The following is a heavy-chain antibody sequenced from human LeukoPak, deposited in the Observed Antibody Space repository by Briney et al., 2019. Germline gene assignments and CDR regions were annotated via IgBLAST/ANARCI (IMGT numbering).Heavy chain of an antibody. V-gene: IGHV3-23*01. CDR1: GFTFSSYA. CDR3: AKDQDTMIRGAATSGYFDY. Sequence: GGSLRLSCAASGFTFSSYAMGWVRQAPGKGLEWVSVISGSGGSTYYADSVKGRFTISRDNSKNTLYLQMNSLRAEDTAVYYCAKDQDTMIRGAATSGYFDYWGQGTLVTVSS. J-gene: IGHJ4*02. D-gene: IGHD3-10*01. CDR2: ISGSGGST.